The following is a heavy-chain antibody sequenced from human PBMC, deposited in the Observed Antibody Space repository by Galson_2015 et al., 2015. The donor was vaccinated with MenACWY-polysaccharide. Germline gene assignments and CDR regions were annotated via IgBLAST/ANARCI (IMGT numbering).Heavy chain of an antibody. CDR2: ISGSGGST. J-gene: IGHJ4*02. V-gene: IGHV3-23*01. D-gene: IGHD6-19*01. Sequence: SLRLSCAASGFTFSSYAMSWVRQAPGKGLEWVSAISGSGGSTYYADSVKGRFTISRDNAKNSLYLQMNSLRAEDTAVYYCAKCWYSSGWYVDYWGQGTLVTVSS. CDR1: GFTFSSYA. CDR3: AKCWYSSGWYVDY.